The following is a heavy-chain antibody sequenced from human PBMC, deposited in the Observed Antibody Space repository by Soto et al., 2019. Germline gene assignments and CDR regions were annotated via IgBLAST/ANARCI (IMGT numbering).Heavy chain of an antibody. V-gene: IGHV1-69*01. Sequence: QVQLVQSGAEVKKPGSSVKVSCKASGGTFSSYAISWVRQAPGQGLEWMGGIIPIFGTANYAQKFQGRVTITADESTRTAYMGVGSLGAEDTAGYYCARGPKWGGENWFDPWGQGTLVTVSS. CDR3: ARGPKWGGENWFDP. CDR1: GGTFSSYA. CDR2: IIPIFGTA. J-gene: IGHJ5*02. D-gene: IGHD7-27*01.